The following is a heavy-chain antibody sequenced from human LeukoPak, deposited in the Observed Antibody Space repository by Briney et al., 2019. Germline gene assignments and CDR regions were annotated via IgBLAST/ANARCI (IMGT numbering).Heavy chain of an antibody. J-gene: IGHJ3*02. V-gene: IGHV4-34*01. CDR3: ARGSRWTAFDI. CDR1: GWSFSGYY. D-gene: IGHD6-13*01. Sequence: SETLSLTFAVYGWSFSGYYWSWIRQPPGKGLEWIGEINHSGSTNYNPSLKSRVTISVDTSKNQFSLKLSSVTAADTAVYYCARGSRWTAFDIWGQGTMVTVSS. CDR2: INHSGST.